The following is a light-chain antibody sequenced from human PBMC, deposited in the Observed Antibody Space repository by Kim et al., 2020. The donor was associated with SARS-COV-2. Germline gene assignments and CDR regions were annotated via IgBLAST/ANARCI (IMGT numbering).Light chain of an antibody. CDR2: SAS. Sequence: NLALFPPKPGQAPKVLIYSASTRGNGVPARFSGSGSGTEFTLTISSLEAESFAGYYWQQYNNWASFGQRTQGDIK. CDR1: N. CDR3: QQYNNWAS. J-gene: IGKJ1*01. V-gene: IGKV3-15*01.